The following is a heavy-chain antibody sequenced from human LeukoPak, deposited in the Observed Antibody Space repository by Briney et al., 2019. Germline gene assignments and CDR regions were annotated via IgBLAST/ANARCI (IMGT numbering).Heavy chain of an antibody. J-gene: IGHJ4*02. Sequence: SETLSLTCAVYGGSFSGYYWSWIRQPPGKGLEWIGEINHSGSTNYNPSLKSRVTISVDTSKNQFSLKLSSVTAADTAVYYCARVNGSSWYGYFDYWGQGTLVTVSS. V-gene: IGHV4-34*01. D-gene: IGHD6-13*01. CDR3: ARVNGSSWYGYFDY. CDR2: INHSGST. CDR1: GGSFSGYY.